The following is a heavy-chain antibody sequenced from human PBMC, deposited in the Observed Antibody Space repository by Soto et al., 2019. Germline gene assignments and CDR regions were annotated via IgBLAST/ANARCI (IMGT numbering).Heavy chain of an antibody. D-gene: IGHD5-12*01. V-gene: IGHV1-69*08. CDR1: GGTFSTST. Sequence: QVQLVQSGAEVKKPGSSVKVSCKASGGTFSTSTFTWVRQAPGQGLEWMGRTIPILDVADYAQDFQGRVTITADKSTSTAYMELTSLTSKDTAVYYCARDSPIGSTYSVYDAIDSCGQGTLVTVSS. CDR2: TIPILDVA. J-gene: IGHJ4*02. CDR3: ARDSPIGSTYSVYDAIDS.